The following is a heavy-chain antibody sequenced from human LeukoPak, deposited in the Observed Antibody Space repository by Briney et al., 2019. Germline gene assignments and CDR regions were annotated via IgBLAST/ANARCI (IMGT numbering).Heavy chain of an antibody. J-gene: IGHJ4*02. V-gene: IGHV3-7*01. CDR2: IKEDGSVK. Sequence: GGSLRLSCAASGFTFSSYWISWVRQAPGKGLEWVASIKEDGSVKYYLDSVKGRFTISRDNVKNSLYLQMNSLRAEDTAVYYCARDRGWLQFDYWGQGTLVTVS. CDR1: GFTFSSYW. CDR3: ARDRGWLQFDY. D-gene: IGHD5-24*01.